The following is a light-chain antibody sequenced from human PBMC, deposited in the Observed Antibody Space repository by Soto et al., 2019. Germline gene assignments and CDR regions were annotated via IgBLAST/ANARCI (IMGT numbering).Light chain of an antibody. V-gene: IGLV2-23*02. CDR1: SSDVGSYNL. CDR2: EVS. Sequence: QSALTQPASVSGSPGQSITISCTGTSSDVGSYNLVSWYQQHPGKAPKLMIYEVSKRPSGVSNRFSGSKSGNTASLTISGLQAEDGADYYGCYYVGSSSVVFGGGTKVTVL. J-gene: IGLJ2*01. CDR3: CYYVGSSSVV.